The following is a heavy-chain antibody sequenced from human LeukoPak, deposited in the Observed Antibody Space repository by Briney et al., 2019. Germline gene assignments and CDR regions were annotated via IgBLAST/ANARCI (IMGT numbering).Heavy chain of an antibody. CDR2: IWYRVTEN. D-gene: IGHD4/OR15-4a*01. CDR3: ARENYAASGGLDY. Sequence: QPGWSLRLSCATSGFTFRTYHMHWVRQAPGKGLEWVGVIWYRVTENDYADSVKGRFTISRDDSRNTVYLEMKSLRVEDTAMYYCARENYAASGGLDYWGRGTLVTVS. CDR1: GFTFRTYH. J-gene: IGHJ4*02. V-gene: IGHV3-33*01.